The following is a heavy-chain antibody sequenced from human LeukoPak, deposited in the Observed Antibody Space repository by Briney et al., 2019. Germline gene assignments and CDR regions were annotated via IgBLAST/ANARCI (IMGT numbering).Heavy chain of an antibody. CDR1: GFTFGDYA. J-gene: IGHJ4*02. CDR2: IRSKAYGGTT. V-gene: IGHV3-49*04. Sequence: GGSLRLSCTASGFTFGDYAMSWVRQAPGKGLEWVGFIRSKAYGGTTEYAASVKGRFTISRDDSKSIAYLQMNSLKTEDTAVYYCTREDSYYDILTGYHSPYFDYRGQGTLVTVSS. D-gene: IGHD3-9*01. CDR3: TREDSYYDILTGYHSPYFDY.